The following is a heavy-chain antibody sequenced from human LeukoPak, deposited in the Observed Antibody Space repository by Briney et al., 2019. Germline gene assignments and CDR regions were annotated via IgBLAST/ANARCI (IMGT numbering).Heavy chain of an antibody. CDR3: GRDVQGSGYDSEY. Sequence: ASVKVSCKPSGYTFTDYYIHWLRQAPGQGLECMGWINPNGGGTEYAPNFQGRVTMTRDTSIRTAYMELSSLRSDDTAVYYCGRDVQGSGYDSEYWGQGTLVTVSS. CDR1: GYTFTDYY. CDR2: INPNGGGT. D-gene: IGHD5-12*01. J-gene: IGHJ4*02. V-gene: IGHV1-2*02.